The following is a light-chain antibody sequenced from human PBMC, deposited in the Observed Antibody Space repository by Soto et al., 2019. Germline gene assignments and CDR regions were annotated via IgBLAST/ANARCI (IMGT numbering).Light chain of an antibody. CDR3: QQRSNWPRFT. Sequence: EIVLTQSPATLSLSPGERATLSCRASQSVSSYLAWYQQKPGQAPRLHIYDASNRATGIPARLSGSGSGTDFTLTISSLEPEDFAVYYCQQRSNWPRFTFGPGTKVDIK. CDR2: DAS. CDR1: QSVSSY. J-gene: IGKJ3*01. V-gene: IGKV3-11*01.